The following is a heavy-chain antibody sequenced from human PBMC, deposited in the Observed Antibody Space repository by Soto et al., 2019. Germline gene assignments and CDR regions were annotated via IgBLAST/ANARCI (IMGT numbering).Heavy chain of an antibody. V-gene: IGHV3-48*02. CDR2: ISSSSSTI. D-gene: IGHD6-19*01. CDR3: ARDRSSLQKYHYGMDV. CDR1: GFTFSSYS. Sequence: VGSLRLSCAASGFTFSSYSINWVRQAPGKGLEWVSYISSSSSTISYADSVRGRFTISRDNAKNSLYLQMNSLRDEDTAVYYCARDRSSLQKYHYGMDVWGQGTTVTVSS. J-gene: IGHJ6*02.